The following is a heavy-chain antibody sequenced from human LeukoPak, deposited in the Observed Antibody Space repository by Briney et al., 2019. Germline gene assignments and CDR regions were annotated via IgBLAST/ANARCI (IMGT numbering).Heavy chain of an antibody. J-gene: IGHJ4*02. CDR2: IYYSGST. D-gene: IGHD3-10*01. Sequence: SETLSLTCTVSGGSVSSSSYYWGWIRQPPGKGLEWIGSIYYSGSTYYNPSLKSRVTISVDTSKNQFSLKLSSVTAADTAVYNCARHGPSMVRGAPDYWGQGTLVTVSS. V-gene: IGHV4-39*01. CDR1: GGSVSSSSYY. CDR3: ARHGPSMVRGAPDY.